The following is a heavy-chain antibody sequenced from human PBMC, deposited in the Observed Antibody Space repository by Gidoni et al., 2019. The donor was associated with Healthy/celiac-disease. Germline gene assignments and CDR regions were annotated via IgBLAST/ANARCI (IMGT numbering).Heavy chain of an antibody. Sequence: QVQLVESGGGVVQPVRSLRLSCAASGFPFSSYAMHWVRQAPGKGLEWVAVISYDGSNKYYADSVKGRFTISRDNSKNTLYLQMNSLRAEDTAVYYCARDQGVPAAINPHYYYYYGMDVWGQGTTVTVSS. V-gene: IGHV3-30*04. J-gene: IGHJ6*02. CDR1: GFPFSSYA. CDR2: ISYDGSNK. CDR3: ARDQGVPAAINPHYYYYYGMDV. D-gene: IGHD2-2*02.